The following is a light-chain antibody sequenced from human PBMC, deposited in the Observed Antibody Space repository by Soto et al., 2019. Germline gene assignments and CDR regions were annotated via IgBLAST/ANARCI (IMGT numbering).Light chain of an antibody. CDR1: QDISDY. V-gene: IGKV1-27*01. Sequence: DIQMTQSPPSLSASVGDRVTITCRANQDISDYLAWYQQKQGKVPKLLIYAASTLQSGVPSRFSGSGSGTDFTLTISSLQPEDIAAYFCQKYRGAPETFGQGTKVDIK. CDR2: AAS. J-gene: IGKJ1*01. CDR3: QKYRGAPET.